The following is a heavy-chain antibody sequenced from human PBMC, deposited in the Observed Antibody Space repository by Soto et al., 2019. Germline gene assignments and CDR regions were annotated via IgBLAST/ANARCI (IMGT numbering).Heavy chain of an antibody. V-gene: IGHV4-31*03. J-gene: IGHJ4*02. CDR1: GGSISSGGYY. Sequence: SETLSLTCTVSGGSISSGGYYWSWIRQHPGTGLEWIGYIYYSGSTYYNPSLKSRVTISVDVSKNQFSLKLSYVTAADTAVYYCARVRGYGSGSWDYFDYWGQGTLVTVSS. CDR3: ARVRGYGSGSWDYFDY. D-gene: IGHD3-10*01. CDR2: IYYSGST.